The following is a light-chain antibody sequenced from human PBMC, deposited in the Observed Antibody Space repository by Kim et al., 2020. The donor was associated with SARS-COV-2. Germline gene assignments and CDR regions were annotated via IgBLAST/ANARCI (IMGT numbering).Light chain of an antibody. CDR2: DTS. V-gene: IGLV7-46*01. J-gene: IGLJ3*02. CDR3: LLFYSGSRV. CDR1: TGTVTSDHY. Sequence: PGATVTRPCGPRTGTVTSDHYPYWVQDKPGQVPRTLIYDTSNKHSWTPARFSGSLLGGKAALTLSGAQPEDEAEYYCLLFYSGSRVFGGGTKLTVL.